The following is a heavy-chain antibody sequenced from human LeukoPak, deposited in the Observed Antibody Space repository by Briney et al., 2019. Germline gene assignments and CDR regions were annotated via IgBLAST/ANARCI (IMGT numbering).Heavy chain of an antibody. CDR3: ARVNCRSSSCYLASYFFDS. CDR2: IWYDGNNK. V-gene: IGHV3-33*01. J-gene: IGHJ5*01. D-gene: IGHD2-2*01. CDR1: GFTFSNYD. Sequence: PGGSLRLSCAASGFTFSNYDMHWVRQAPGKGLEWVAVIWYDGNNKDYADSVKGRFTISRDNSKNTLSLQMNSLRVEDTAMYYCARVNCRSSSCYLASYFFDSWGQEPWSPSPQ.